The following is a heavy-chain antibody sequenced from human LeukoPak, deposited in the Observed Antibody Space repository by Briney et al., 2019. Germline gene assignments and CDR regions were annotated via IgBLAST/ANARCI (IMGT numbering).Heavy chain of an antibody. D-gene: IGHD1-26*01. CDR1: GFTSSSYS. CDR3: ARGPSEVGARYFDY. CDR2: ISSSSSYI. V-gene: IGHV3-21*01. Sequence: GGSLSPSCAAPGFTSSSYSINWVRQAPGRGLEWVSSISSSSSYIYYADSVKGRFTISRDNAKNSLYLQMNSLRAEDTAVYYCARGPSEVGARYFDYWGQGTLVTVSS. J-gene: IGHJ4*02.